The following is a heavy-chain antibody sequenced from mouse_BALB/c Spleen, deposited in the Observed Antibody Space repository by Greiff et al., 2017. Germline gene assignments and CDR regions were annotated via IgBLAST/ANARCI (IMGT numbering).Heavy chain of an antibody. J-gene: IGHJ2*01. V-gene: IGHV5-17*02. D-gene: IGHD2-2*01. CDR2: ISSGSSTI. CDR3: AREGLWLRRGFDY. Sequence: EVMLVESGGGLVQPGGSRKLSCAASGFTFSSFGMHWVRQAPEKGLEWVAYISSGSSTIYYADTVKGRFTISRDNPKNTLFLQMTSLRSEDTAMYYCAREGLWLRRGFDYWGQGTTLTVSS. CDR1: GFTFSSFG.